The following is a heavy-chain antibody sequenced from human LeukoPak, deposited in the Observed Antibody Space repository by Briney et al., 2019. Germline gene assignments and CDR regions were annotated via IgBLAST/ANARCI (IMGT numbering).Heavy chain of an antibody. CDR1: GFXFSIYW. CDR2: INNDGSST. CDR3: ARVDWNIDY. V-gene: IGHV3-74*01. D-gene: IGHD1/OR15-1a*01. J-gene: IGHJ4*02. Sequence: GGSLRLSCEASGFXFSIYWMHWVRQVPGKGLVWLSRINNDGSSTNYADSVKGRFTISRDNAKNTLYLQMNSLRAEDTAVYYCARVDWNIDYWGQGTLVTVSS.